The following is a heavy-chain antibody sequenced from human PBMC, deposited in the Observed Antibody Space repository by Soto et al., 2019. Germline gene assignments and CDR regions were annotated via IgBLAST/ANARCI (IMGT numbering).Heavy chain of an antibody. CDR2: IIPAFATP. J-gene: IGHJ4*02. CDR3: ARGADVFVYNWKYGPFEV. V-gene: IGHV1-69*01. Sequence: QVQLVQSGAEVKNPGSSVNVSCKTVGGTMRSFAFSWVRQAPGQGLEWMGGIIPAFATPNHAQKFQDRVTISADDSTSTVYMELRRLRSEDAAVYVCARGADVFVYNWKYGPFEVWGQGTQITVSS. D-gene: IGHD1-20*01. CDR1: GGTMRSFA.